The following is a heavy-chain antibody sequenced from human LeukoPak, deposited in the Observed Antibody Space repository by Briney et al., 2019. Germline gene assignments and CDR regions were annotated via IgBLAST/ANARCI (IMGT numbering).Heavy chain of an antibody. D-gene: IGHD6-13*01. CDR2: IYSGGST. CDR1: GFTVSSNY. CDR3: ARGLRGSSWYYFDY. Sequence: GGSLRLSCSASGFTVSSNYMSWVRQAPGKGLEWVSVIYSGGSTYYADSVKGRFTISRHNSKNTLYLQMNSLRAEDTAVYYCARGLRGSSWYYFDYWGQGTLVTVSS. J-gene: IGHJ4*02. V-gene: IGHV3-53*04.